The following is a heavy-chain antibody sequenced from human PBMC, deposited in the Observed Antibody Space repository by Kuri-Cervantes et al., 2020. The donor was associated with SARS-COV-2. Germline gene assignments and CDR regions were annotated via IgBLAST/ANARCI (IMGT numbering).Heavy chain of an antibody. Sequence: SETLSLTCAVSGYSISSGYYWGWIRQPPGKGLEWIGSIYDGGSTYYNPSLKSRVTISVDKSKNQFSLQLSAVTAADTAVYYCARGGISWFEYFQHWGQGTLVTVSS. CDR1: GYSISSGYY. J-gene: IGHJ1*01. V-gene: IGHV4-38-2*01. CDR2: IYDGGST. CDR3: ARGGISWFEYFQH. D-gene: IGHD6-13*01.